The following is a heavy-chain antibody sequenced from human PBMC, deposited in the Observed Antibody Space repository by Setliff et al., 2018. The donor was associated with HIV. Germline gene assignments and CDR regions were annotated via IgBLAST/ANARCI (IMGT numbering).Heavy chain of an antibody. J-gene: IGHJ4*02. CDR2: INHSGST. D-gene: IGHD1-20*01. CDR3: ATWGRNNWNYFSY. CDR1: AGSFSGYY. Sequence: PSETLSLTCAVYAGSFSGYYWSWIRQPSGKGLEWIGEINHSGSTNYNPSLKSRVTISVDTSKNQFSLKLSSVTAADTAVYYCATWGRNNWNYFSYWGQGTLVTVSS. V-gene: IGHV4-34*01.